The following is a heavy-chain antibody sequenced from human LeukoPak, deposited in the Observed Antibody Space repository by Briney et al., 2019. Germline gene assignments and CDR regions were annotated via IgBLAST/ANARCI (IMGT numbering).Heavy chain of an antibody. CDR3: ARDWGFGDSEDWFDP. J-gene: IGHJ5*02. D-gene: IGHD3-10*01. V-gene: IGHV4-34*01. Sequence: SETLSLTCAVYGGSFSGYYWGWIRQPPGKGLEWIGSVHHTGSTYYNPSLRSRVSISVDKSTNHISLEVTSVTAADTAVYYCARDWGFGDSEDWFDPWGQGPLVTVSS. CDR2: VHHTGST. CDR1: GGSFSGYY.